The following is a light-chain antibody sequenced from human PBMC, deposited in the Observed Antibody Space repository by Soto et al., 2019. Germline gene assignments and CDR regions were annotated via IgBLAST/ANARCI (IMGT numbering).Light chain of an antibody. Sequence: IVMTQSPATPSVSQGEDATVSRRASQSVSSDLAWYQQKPGQAPRLLIYAASSRATGIPARFSGSVSGTEFTLTISGLQSEDFAVYYCQRYNSWPPTFGPGTKVDI. CDR2: AAS. CDR3: QRYNSWPPT. CDR1: QSVSSD. V-gene: IGKV3-15*01. J-gene: IGKJ3*01.